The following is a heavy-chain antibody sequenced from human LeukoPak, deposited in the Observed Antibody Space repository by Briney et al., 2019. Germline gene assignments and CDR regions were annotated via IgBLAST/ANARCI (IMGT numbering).Heavy chain of an antibody. V-gene: IGHV1-18*01. J-gene: IGHJ4*02. CDR3: AGGAYGDK. CDR1: GYTLTSYG. CDR2: ISTQSGNT. Sequence: ASVMVSCEASGYTLTSYGINWMRQAPGRGLEGMGWISTQSGNTNYAQKVQGRLTLTTDRSTNTAYMGLRSLRSDDTAVYYCAGGAYGDKWGQGTMVTVSS. D-gene: IGHD4-17*01.